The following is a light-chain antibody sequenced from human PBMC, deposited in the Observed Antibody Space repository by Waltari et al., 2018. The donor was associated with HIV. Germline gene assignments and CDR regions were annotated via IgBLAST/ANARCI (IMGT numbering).Light chain of an antibody. CDR3: TSYGGINNYVV. CDR1: SSNIGSNY. Sequence: QSVLTQPPSASGTPGQRVTISCSGRSSNIGSNYVNWYQQLPGTAPKLLIYSNDQRPSGVPDRFSGSKSGTSASLAISGLQSGDEADYYCTSYGGINNYVVFGGGTKLTVL. J-gene: IGLJ2*01. CDR2: SND. V-gene: IGLV1-44*01.